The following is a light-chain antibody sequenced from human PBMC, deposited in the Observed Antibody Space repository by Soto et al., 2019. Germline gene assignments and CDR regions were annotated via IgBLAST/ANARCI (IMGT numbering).Light chain of an antibody. Sequence: LTQSPDTLSLSPGERATLSCRASQTVSSNYLAWCQQRPGQAPRLLIYGESTRAAGIPDRLSGSGSGTDFTLTITRLEPEDSAVYFCQQYTGPPTTFGQGTRLEIK. J-gene: IGKJ5*01. CDR1: QTVSSNY. V-gene: IGKV3-20*01. CDR3: QQYTGPPTT. CDR2: GES.